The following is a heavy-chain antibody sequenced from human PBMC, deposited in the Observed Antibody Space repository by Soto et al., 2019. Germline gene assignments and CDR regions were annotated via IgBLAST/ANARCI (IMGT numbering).Heavy chain of an antibody. J-gene: IGHJ6*02. D-gene: IGHD6-13*01. CDR1: GGSISSYY. CDR2: IYYSGST. V-gene: IGHV4-59*01. CDR3: ASSTYSSSWYGIPTYYYYGMDV. Sequence: QVQLQESGPGLVKPSETLSLTCTVSGGSISSYYWSWIRQPPGKGLEWIGYIYYSGSTNYNPSLKSRVTISVDTSKNQFSLKLSSVTAADTAVYYCASSTYSSSWYGIPTYYYYGMDVWGQGTTVTVSS.